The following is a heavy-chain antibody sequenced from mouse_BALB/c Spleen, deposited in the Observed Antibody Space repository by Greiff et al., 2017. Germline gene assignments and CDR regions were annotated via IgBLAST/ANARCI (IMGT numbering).Heavy chain of an antibody. Sequence: EVQGVESGGGLVKPGGSLKLSCAASGFTFSSYAMSWVRQTPEKRLEWVATISSGGSYTYYPDSVKGRFTISRDNAKNTLYLQMSSLRSEDTAMYYCARQDAWFAYWGQGTLVTVSA. CDR3: ARQDAWFAY. CDR1: GFTFSSYA. J-gene: IGHJ3*01. V-gene: IGHV5-9-3*01. CDR2: ISSGGSYT.